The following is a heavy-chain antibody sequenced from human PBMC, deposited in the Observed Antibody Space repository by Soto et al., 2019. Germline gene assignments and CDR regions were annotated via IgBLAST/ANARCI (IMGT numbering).Heavy chain of an antibody. CDR2: IWYVGSNK. CDR1: GFTFSSYG. V-gene: IGHV3-33*01. D-gene: IGHD6-13*01. Sequence: QVQLVESGGGVVQPGRSLRLSCAASGFTFSSYGMHWVRQAPGKGLEWVAVIWYVGSNKYYADSVKGRFTISRDNSKNTLYLQMNSLRAEDTAVYYCARDRGRLYSSSWYPFDYWGQGTLVTVSS. J-gene: IGHJ4*02. CDR3: ARDRGRLYSSSWYPFDY.